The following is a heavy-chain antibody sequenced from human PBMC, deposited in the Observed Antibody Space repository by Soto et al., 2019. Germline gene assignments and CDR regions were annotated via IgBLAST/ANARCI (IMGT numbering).Heavy chain of an antibody. J-gene: IGHJ5*02. Sequence: SETLSVTCAVSGGSISSRNWWSWGRQPPGKGVEWIGEIYHSGSTNYNPSLKSRVTISVDKSKNQFSLKLSSVTAADTAVYYCARSHLDCSVGSCYPLVGANWFDPWAQGTLVPVSS. V-gene: IGHV4-4*02. CDR3: ARSHLDCSVGSCYPLVGANWFDP. CDR1: GGSISSRNW. CDR2: IYHSGST. D-gene: IGHD2-15*01.